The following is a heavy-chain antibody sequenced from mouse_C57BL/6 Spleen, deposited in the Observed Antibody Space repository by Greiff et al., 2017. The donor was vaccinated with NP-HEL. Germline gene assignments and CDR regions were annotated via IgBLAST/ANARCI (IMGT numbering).Heavy chain of an antibody. CDR3: TRYYYGSSGYYYAMDY. V-gene: IGHV1-15*01. Sequence: QVQLQQSGAELVRPGASVTLSCKASGYTFTDYEMHWVKQTPVHGLEWIGAIDPETGGTAYNQKFKGKAILTADKSSSTAYMELRSLTSEDSAVYYCTRYYYGSSGYYYAMDYWGQGTSVTVSS. D-gene: IGHD1-1*01. CDR1: GYTFTDYE. J-gene: IGHJ4*01. CDR2: IDPETGGT.